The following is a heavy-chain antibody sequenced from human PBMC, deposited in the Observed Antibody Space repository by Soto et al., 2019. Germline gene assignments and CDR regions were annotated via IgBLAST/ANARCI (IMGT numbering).Heavy chain of an antibody. Sequence: ASVKVSCKASGYTFTSYAMHWVRQAPGQRLEWMGWINAGNGNTKYSQKFQGRVTITRDTSASTAYMELSSLRSEDTAVYYCATSSSWSLMGPNGMDVWGQGTTVTVSS. D-gene: IGHD6-13*01. J-gene: IGHJ6*02. CDR1: GYTFTSYA. CDR2: INAGNGNT. V-gene: IGHV1-3*01. CDR3: ATSSSWSLMGPNGMDV.